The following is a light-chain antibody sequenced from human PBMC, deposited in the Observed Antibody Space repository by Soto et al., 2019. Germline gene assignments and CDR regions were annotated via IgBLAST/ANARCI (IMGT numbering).Light chain of an antibody. V-gene: IGKV3D-20*02. CDR2: NAY. J-gene: IGKJ1*01. CDR1: QSLNSNS. CDR3: HQRQSWPRT. Sequence: EIVFTQSPGTLSVSPGERATLSCRASQSLNSNSLAWYQQKPGQAPRLLIYNAYNRASGIPDRFSGSGSGTDFTLTISSLEPEDFAVYYCHQRQSWPRTFGQGTKVDIK.